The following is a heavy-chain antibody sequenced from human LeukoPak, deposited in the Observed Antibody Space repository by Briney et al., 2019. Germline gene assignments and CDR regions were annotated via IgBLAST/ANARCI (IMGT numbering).Heavy chain of an antibody. CDR3: AKRTLTPSESHSPLDY. CDR1: GFTVSSNY. D-gene: IGHD1-26*01. J-gene: IGHJ4*02. Sequence: PGGSLRLSCAASGFTVSSNYMSWVRQAPGKGLEWVSVIYSGGSTYYADSVKGRFTISRDNSKNTLYLQMNSLRAEDTAVYYCAKRTLTPSESHSPLDYWGQGTLVTVSS. CDR2: IYSGGST. V-gene: IGHV3-53*01.